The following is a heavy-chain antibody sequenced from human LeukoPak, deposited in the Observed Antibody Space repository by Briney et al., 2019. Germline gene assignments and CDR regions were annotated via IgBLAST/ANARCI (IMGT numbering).Heavy chain of an antibody. CDR1: GLHFNTHA. CDR2: ISSSSSYI. V-gene: IGHV3-21*01. CDR3: ARDFVQDY. Sequence: GSLRLSFEVSGLHFNTHAMNWVRQAPGKGLEWVSSISSSSSYIYYADSVKGRFTISRDNAKNSLYLQMNSLRAEDTAVYYCARDFVQDYWGQGTLVTVSS. D-gene: IGHD6-6*01. J-gene: IGHJ4*02.